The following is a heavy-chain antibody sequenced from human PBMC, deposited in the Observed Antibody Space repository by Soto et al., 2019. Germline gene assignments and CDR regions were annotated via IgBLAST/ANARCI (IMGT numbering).Heavy chain of an antibody. D-gene: IGHD3-22*01. CDR3: ERDISNSSPSDAFDI. Sequence: GASVKVSCKASGYTFTGYYMHWVRQAPGQGLEWMGWINPNSGGTNYAQKFQGWVTMTRDTSISTAYMELSRLRSDDTAVYYCERDISNSSPSDAFDIWGQGTMVNVSS. V-gene: IGHV1-2*04. CDR1: GYTFTGYY. J-gene: IGHJ3*02. CDR2: INPNSGGT.